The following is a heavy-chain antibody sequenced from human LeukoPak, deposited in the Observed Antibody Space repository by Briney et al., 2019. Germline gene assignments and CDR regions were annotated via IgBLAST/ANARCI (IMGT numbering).Heavy chain of an antibody. J-gene: IGHJ4*02. CDR1: GYSISSGYY. V-gene: IGHV4-38-2*01. Sequence: PSETLSLTCAVSGYSISSGYYWGWIRQPPGKGLEWIGSIYHSGSTYYNPSLKSRVTISVDTSKNQFSLKLSSVTAADTAVYYCARHSPRRDGYKIDYWGQGTLVTVSS. CDR2: IYHSGST. D-gene: IGHD5-24*01. CDR3: ARHSPRRDGYKIDY.